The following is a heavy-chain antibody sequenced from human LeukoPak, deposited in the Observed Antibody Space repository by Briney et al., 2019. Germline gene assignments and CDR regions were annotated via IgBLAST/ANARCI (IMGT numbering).Heavy chain of an antibody. Sequence: SETLSLTCTVSGGSISSYYWSWIRQPPGKGLEWIGYIYYSGSTNYNPSLKSRVTISVDTSKNQFSLKLSSVTAADTAVYYCARLLLSYSNYVYYMDVWGKGTTVTVSS. CDR1: GGSISSYY. CDR3: ARLLLSYSNYVYYMDV. V-gene: IGHV4-59*01. D-gene: IGHD4-11*01. CDR2: IYYSGST. J-gene: IGHJ6*03.